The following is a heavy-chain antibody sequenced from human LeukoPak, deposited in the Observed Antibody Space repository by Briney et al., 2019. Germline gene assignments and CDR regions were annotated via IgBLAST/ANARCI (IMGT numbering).Heavy chain of an antibody. V-gene: IGHV5-51*01. CDR1: GYTFTSYW. CDR2: IYPGDSET. CDR3: ARRRGVSGWHFDY. Sequence: GESLKISCKGTGYTFTSYWIGWVRQMPGKGLEWMGIIYPGDSETRYSPSFQGQVTISADKSVSTAYLQWSSVKASDTDMYYCARRRGVSGWHFDYWGQGTLVTVSS. J-gene: IGHJ4*02. D-gene: IGHD6-19*01.